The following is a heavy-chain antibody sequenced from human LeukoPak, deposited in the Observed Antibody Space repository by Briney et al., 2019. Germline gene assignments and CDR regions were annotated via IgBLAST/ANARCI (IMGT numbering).Heavy chain of an antibody. V-gene: IGHV1-69*01. CDR1: GGTFSSYT. Sequence: EASVKVSCKASGGTFSSYTISWVRQAPGQGLEWMGGIIPIFGTAKYAQNLQGRVTITADESTSIAYMELSSLRSEDTAVYYCARDRYLSQRYFDYWGQGTLVTVSS. CDR3: ARDRYLSQRYFDY. CDR2: IIPIFGTA. D-gene: IGHD1-1*01. J-gene: IGHJ4*02.